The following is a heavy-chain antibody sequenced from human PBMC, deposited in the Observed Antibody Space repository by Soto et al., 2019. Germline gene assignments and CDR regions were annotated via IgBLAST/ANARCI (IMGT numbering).Heavy chain of an antibody. CDR1: GGTFSSYT. CDR3: ANAFYCSGGSCYSQRGAFDI. J-gene: IGHJ3*02. CDR2: IIPILGIA. D-gene: IGHD2-15*01. Sequence: QVRLVQSGAEVKKPGSSVKVSCKASGGTFSSYTISWVRQAPGQGLEWMGRIIPILGIANYAQKFQGRVTITADKSTSTAYMELSSLRSEDTAVYYCANAFYCSGGSCYSQRGAFDIWGQGTMVTVSS. V-gene: IGHV1-69*02.